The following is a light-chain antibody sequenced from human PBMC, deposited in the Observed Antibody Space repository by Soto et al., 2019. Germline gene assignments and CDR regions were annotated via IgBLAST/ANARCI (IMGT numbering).Light chain of an antibody. J-gene: IGLJ1*01. V-gene: IGLV2-14*03. CDR2: GFT. CDR1: SRDGGGYDS. CDR3: SSFNSSITYV. Sequence: QSVLTQPASGSGSPGQSITISFTGTSRDGGGYDSVFWYQQHPGKTPKVMSYGFTNRPSGVSDRFSGSQSGNPASLTISGLKAEDEADYSCSSFNSSITYVSGSGTNVTVL.